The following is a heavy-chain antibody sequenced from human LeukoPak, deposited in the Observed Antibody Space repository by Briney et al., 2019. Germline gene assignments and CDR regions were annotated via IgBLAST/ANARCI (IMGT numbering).Heavy chain of an antibody. D-gene: IGHD2-2*01. Sequence: PGGSLRLSCAASGFTFSSYSMNWVRQAPGKGLEWVSSISSSSSYIYYADSVKGRFTISRDNAKNSLYLQMNSLRAEDTAVYYCARAGGLEHQLPRAYYFDYWGQGTLVTVSS. V-gene: IGHV3-21*01. CDR1: GFTFSSYS. CDR3: ARAGGLEHQLPRAYYFDY. J-gene: IGHJ4*02. CDR2: ISSSSSYI.